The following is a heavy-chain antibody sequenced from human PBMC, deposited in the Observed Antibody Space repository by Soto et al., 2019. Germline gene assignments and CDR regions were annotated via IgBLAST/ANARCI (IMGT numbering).Heavy chain of an antibody. CDR3: ARGRWGALGWFGP. CDR1: GGSFSGHY. CDR2: INHSGST. J-gene: IGHJ5*02. V-gene: IGHV4-34*01. D-gene: IGHD1-26*01. Sequence: QEKLQQWGAGLLKPSETLSLACAVYGGSFSGHYWTWIRQPPGKGLEWIGEINHSGSTNYNWSLKSRVTISVDTSKIHFAMNLASVTAAYTAGYYCARGRWGALGWFGPWGQVTLLTVSS.